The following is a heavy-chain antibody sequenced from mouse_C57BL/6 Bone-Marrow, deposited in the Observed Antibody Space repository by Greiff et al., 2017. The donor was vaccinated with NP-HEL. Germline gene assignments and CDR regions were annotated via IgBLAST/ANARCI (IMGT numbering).Heavy chain of an antibody. J-gene: IGHJ2*01. CDR3: ARTHLYYFDY. Sequence: EVKLQESGPGMVKPSQSLSLTCTVTGYSITSGYDWHWIRHFPGNKLEWMGYISYSGSTNYNPSLKSRISITHDTSKNHFFLKLNSVTTEDTATYYCARTHLYYFDYWGQGTTLTVSS. CDR2: ISYSGST. V-gene: IGHV3-1*01. CDR1: GYSITSGYD.